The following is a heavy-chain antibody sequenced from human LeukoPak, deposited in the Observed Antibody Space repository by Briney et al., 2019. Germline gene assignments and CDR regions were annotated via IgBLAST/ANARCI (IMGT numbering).Heavy chain of an antibody. CDR3: ARTRLVQGFDY. Sequence: PSQTLSLTCTVSGGSISSGSYYWSWIRQPAGKGLEWIGRIYTGVSTNYNPSLKGRVTISVDTSTDQFSLKLSSVTAADTAVYYCARTRLVQGFDYWGQGTLVTVSS. J-gene: IGHJ4*02. D-gene: IGHD6-19*01. CDR1: GGSISSGSYY. V-gene: IGHV4-61*02. CDR2: IYTGVST.